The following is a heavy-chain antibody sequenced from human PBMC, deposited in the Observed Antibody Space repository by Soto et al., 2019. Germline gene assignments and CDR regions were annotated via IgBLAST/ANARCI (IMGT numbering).Heavy chain of an antibody. Sequence: SQTLSLTCAISGYSVSSNSAAWNWIRQSPSRGLEWLGKTYYRSKWYNDYAVSVKSRITINPDTSKNQFSLQLNSVTPEDTAVYYGTRVEYRSSSYDCGMDVGGQGSTGTF. CDR3: TRVEYRSSSYDCGMDV. J-gene: IGHJ6*02. CDR1: GYSVSSNSAA. CDR2: TYYRSKWYN. D-gene: IGHD6-13*01. V-gene: IGHV6-1*01.